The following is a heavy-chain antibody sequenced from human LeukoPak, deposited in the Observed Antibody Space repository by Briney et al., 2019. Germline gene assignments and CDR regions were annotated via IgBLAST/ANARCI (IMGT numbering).Heavy chain of an antibody. CDR1: GFTFSASA. V-gene: IGHV3-73*01. D-gene: IGHD5-18*01. Sequence: GGSLRLSCAASGFTFSASAIPWVRQASGKGLEWVGRIRSKGNSYATAYAASVKGRFTISRDDSRNTAYLQMNSLKTEDAAVYYCSRLFDTAIDYWGQGTLVTVSS. CDR2: IRSKGNSYAT. J-gene: IGHJ4*02. CDR3: SRLFDTAIDY.